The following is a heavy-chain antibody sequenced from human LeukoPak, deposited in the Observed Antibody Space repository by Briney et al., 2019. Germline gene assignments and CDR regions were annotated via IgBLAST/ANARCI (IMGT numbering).Heavy chain of an antibody. V-gene: IGHV1-3*01. D-gene: IGHD3-22*01. CDR1: GYTFTSYA. CDR3: ARGPFYYDSSGYYYADAFDI. J-gene: IGHJ3*02. CDR2: INAGNGNT. Sequence: GASVKVSCKASGYTFTSYAMHWVRQAPGQRLEWMGWINAGNGNTKYSQKFQGRVTITRDTSASTAYMELSSLRSEDTAVYYCARGPFYYDSSGYYYADAFDIWGQGTMVTVSS.